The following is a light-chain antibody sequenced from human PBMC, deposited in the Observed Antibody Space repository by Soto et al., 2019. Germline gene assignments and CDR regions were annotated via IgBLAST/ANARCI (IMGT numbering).Light chain of an antibody. CDR3: QQYGSSGT. CDR1: QSVSRNY. CDR2: GAS. J-gene: IGKJ1*01. Sequence: EIGLTQSPGTLSLSPGGRATLSCRASQSVSRNYVAWYQQKPGQAPRLLIYGASSRASGIPDRFSGSGSGADFTLSITRLEPEDFAVYYCQQYGSSGTFGQGTKVDIK. V-gene: IGKV3-20*01.